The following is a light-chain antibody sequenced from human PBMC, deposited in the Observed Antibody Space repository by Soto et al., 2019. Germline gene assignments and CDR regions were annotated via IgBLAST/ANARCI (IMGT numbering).Light chain of an antibody. CDR3: QVWDDSTDHIYV. Sequence: SYELTQPPSVSVAPGQTARITCGGKNVGSKSVHWYQQKSGQAPVVVVYDDSDRPSGIPERFSGSNSGNTATLTINRVEAGDEADYYCQVWDDSTDHIYVFGSGTKVTVL. CDR1: NVGSKS. J-gene: IGLJ1*01. CDR2: DDS. V-gene: IGLV3-21*02.